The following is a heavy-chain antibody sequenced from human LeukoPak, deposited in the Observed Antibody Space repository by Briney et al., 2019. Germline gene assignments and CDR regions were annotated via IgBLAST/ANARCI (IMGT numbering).Heavy chain of an antibody. J-gene: IGHJ5*02. CDR2: IYYSGST. CDR1: GGSISSGDYY. V-gene: IGHV4-30-4*01. CDR3: ARESEDIVATTLLEFDP. D-gene: IGHD5-12*01. Sequence: SETLSLTCTVSGGSISSGDYYWRWIRQPPGKGLEWIGYIYYSGSTYYNPSLKSRVTISVDTSKNQFSLKLSSVTAADTAVYYCARESEDIVATTLLEFDPWGQGTLVTVSS.